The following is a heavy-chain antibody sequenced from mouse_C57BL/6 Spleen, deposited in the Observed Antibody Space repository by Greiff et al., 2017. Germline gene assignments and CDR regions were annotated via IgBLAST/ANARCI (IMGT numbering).Heavy chain of an antibody. CDR1: GYAFTNYL. D-gene: IGHD2-1*01. J-gene: IGHJ2*01. V-gene: IGHV1-54*01. CDR3: ARGVSYGNYFDY. Sequence: QVQLQQSGAELVRPGTSVKVSCKASGYAFTNYLIEWVKQRPGQGLEWIGVINPGSGGTNYNEKFKGKATLTADKSSSTAYMQLSSLTSEDSAVYFCARGVSYGNYFDYWGQGTTLTVSS. CDR2: INPGSGGT.